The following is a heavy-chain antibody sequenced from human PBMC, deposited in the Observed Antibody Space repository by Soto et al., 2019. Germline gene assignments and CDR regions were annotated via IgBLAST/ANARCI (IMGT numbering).Heavy chain of an antibody. J-gene: IGHJ4*02. V-gene: IGHV3-33*01. CDR3: ARGRVDGGELDL. D-gene: IGHD1-26*01. Sequence: VQLVESGGGVVQPGRSLRLSCAASGFTFRTYGMYWVRQAPGKGLEWVAVICDDASNKYYADSVKGRFTISRHNSENTLYLQMNSLRAEDTAVYYCARGRVDGGELDLWGQGTLVTVSS. CDR2: ICDDASNK. CDR1: GFTFRTYG.